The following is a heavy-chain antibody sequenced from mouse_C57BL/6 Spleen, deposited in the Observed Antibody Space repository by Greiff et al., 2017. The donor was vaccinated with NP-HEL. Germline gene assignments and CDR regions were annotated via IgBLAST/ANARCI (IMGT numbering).Heavy chain of an antibody. V-gene: IGHV14-4*01. CDR3: TLITTAAY. Sequence: EVQLQQSGAELVRPGASVKLSCTASGFNIKDDYMHWVKQRPEQGLEWIGWIDPENGDTEYASKFQGKATITADTSSNTAYLQLHSLTSEDTAVYYCTLITTAAYWGQGTLVTVSA. CDR2: IDPENGDT. CDR1: GFNIKDDY. J-gene: IGHJ3*01. D-gene: IGHD1-1*01.